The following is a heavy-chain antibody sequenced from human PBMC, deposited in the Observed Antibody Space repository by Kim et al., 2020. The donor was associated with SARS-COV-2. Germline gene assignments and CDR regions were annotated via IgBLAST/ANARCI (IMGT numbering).Heavy chain of an antibody. V-gene: IGHV5-51*01. D-gene: IGHD1-26*01. J-gene: IGHJ5*02. CDR3: ARQAGKGGGLDP. Sequence: RYSPSFQGQGTISADKSISTAYLQWSSLKASDTAMYYCARQAGKGGGLDPWGQGTLVTVSS.